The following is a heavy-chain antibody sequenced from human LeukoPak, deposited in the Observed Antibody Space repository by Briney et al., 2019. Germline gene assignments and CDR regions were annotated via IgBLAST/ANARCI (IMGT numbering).Heavy chain of an antibody. CDR1: GFTFSSYN. CDR2: ISSSDSII. CDR3: AREPLDY. V-gene: IGHV3-48*01. Sequence: GGSLRLSCAASGFTFSSYNMNWVRQAPGKGLEWISYISSSDSIIYYADSVKGRFTVSRDNAKNSLFLQMSSLGAEDTAVYFCAREPLDYWGQGTLVTVSS. J-gene: IGHJ4*02.